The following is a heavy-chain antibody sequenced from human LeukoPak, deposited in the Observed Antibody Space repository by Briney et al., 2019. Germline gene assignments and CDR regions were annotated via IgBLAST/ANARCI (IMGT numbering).Heavy chain of an antibody. CDR2: INWNGGST. V-gene: IGHV3-20*04. CDR1: GFTFDDYG. D-gene: IGHD3-22*01. Sequence: GGSLRLSCAASGFTFDDYGMSWVRQAPGKGPEWVSGINWNGGSTGYADSVKGRFTISRDNAKNSLYLQMNSLRAEDTALYYCAKGTAGVRYYYDSSGYYEPHFDYWGQGTLVTVSS. J-gene: IGHJ4*02. CDR3: AKGTAGVRYYYDSSGYYEPHFDY.